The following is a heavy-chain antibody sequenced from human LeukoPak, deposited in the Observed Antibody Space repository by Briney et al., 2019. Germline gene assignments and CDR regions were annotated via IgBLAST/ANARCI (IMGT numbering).Heavy chain of an antibody. CDR2: IYHSGST. V-gene: IGHV4-30-2*01. CDR1: GGSISSGGYS. CDR3: ARDCGGDSYLGAFDI. D-gene: IGHD2-21*02. Sequence: SQTLSLTCAVSGGSISSGGYSWSWIRQPPGKGLEWIGYIYHSGSTYYNPSLKSRVTISVDTSKNQFSLKLNSVTAADTAVYFCARDCGGDSYLGAFDIWGQGTMVTVSS. J-gene: IGHJ3*02.